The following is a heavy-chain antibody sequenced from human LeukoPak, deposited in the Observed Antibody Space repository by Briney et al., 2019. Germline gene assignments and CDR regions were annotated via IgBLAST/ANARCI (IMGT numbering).Heavy chain of an antibody. J-gene: IGHJ5*02. CDR3: ARRALSIYCSSTSCHNWFDP. CDR2: IYHSGST. CDR1: GGSISSGGYY. V-gene: IGHV4-30-2*01. D-gene: IGHD2-2*01. Sequence: SQTLSLTCTVSGGSISSGGYYWSWIRQPPGKGLEWIGYIYHSGSTYYNPSLKSRVTISVDRSKNQFSLKLSSVTAADTAVYYCARRALSIYCSSTSCHNWFDPWGQGTLVTVSS.